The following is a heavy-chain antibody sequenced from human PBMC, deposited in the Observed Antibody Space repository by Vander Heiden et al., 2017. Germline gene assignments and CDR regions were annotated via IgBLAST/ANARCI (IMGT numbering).Heavy chain of an antibody. D-gene: IGHD2-2*01. V-gene: IGHV3-9*02. CDR1: GFTPRHYA. CDR2: FDYNSGRV. CDR3: TKDLVPGGADV. Sequence: DVQVVESGGGLVQGGRSLSRSGAFSGFTPRHYAIHWVRQSPGKGLEWVSGFDYNSGRVDYADSVKGRFTTSGDNAKKSLYLQMDSLRGEDTAVYYCTKDLVPGGADVWGQGTTVTVSS. J-gene: IGHJ6*02.